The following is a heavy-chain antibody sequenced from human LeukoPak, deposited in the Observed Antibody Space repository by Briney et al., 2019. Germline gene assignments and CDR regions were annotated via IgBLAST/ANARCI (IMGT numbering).Heavy chain of an antibody. CDR3: ARAGYQWLVPNFDY. D-gene: IGHD6-19*01. CDR1: GGSISGYY. Sequence: SETLSLTCTVSGGSISGYYWVWIRQAPGKGVDWVGYIYYTGSTNYNPSLKSRVTISVDTSKNQYSLKLSSVTAADTAVYYCARAGYQWLVPNFDYWGQGTLVTVSS. V-gene: IGHV4-59*01. CDR2: IYYTGST. J-gene: IGHJ4*02.